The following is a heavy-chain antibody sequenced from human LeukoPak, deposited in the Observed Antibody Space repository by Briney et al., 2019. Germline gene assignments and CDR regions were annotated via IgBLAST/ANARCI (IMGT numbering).Heavy chain of an antibody. J-gene: IGHJ4*02. Sequence: GGSLRLSCAASGFTFSTYTMYWVRHPPGKRLEWVSIIGSSGGGIHYADSVKGRFTISRDNSKNALYLQMNSLRVEDTAVYYCAIDPNWGTHSWGQGVLVTISS. V-gene: IGHV3-23*01. CDR2: IGSSGGGI. D-gene: IGHD7-27*01. CDR3: AIDPNWGTHS. CDR1: GFTFSTYT.